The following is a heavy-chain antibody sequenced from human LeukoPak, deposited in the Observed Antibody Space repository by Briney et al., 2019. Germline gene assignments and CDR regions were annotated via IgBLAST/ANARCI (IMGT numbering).Heavy chain of an antibody. CDR1: GYTFTGYY. D-gene: IGHD2-2*01. V-gene: IGHV1-2*02. CDR3: ARESDQLLPYFDY. Sequence: ASVKVSCKASGYTFTGYYMHWVRQAPGQGLEWMGWINPNSGGTNYAQKFQGRVTMTRDTSISTAYMELSRLRSDDTAVCYCARESDQLLPYFDYWGQGTLVTVSS. J-gene: IGHJ4*02. CDR2: INPNSGGT.